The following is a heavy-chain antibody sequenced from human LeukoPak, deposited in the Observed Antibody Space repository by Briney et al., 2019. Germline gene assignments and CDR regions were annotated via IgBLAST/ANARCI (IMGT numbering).Heavy chain of an antibody. J-gene: IGHJ5*02. V-gene: IGHV4-39*01. CDR1: GGSISSSTYY. CDR2: IYYSGST. Sequence: PSETLSLTCTVSGGSISSSTYYWGWIRQPPGKGLEWIGTIYYSGSTYYNPSLKSRVTISVDTSKNQFSLKLSSVTAADTAVYYCARQQLDNWFDPWGQGTLVTVSS. CDR3: ARQQLDNWFDP. D-gene: IGHD6-13*01.